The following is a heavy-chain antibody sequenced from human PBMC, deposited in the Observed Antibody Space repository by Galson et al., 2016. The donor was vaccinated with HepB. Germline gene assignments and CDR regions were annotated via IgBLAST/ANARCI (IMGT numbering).Heavy chain of an antibody. Sequence: SVKVSCKASGYIFSDFGLCWVRQAPGQGLEWMGWISVYSGNTKYSQKLQGRVTMTADTSTSTAYMELRTLRSDDTAVYYCARDKEVGPTVDWGQGTLVTVSS. CDR2: ISVYSGNT. D-gene: IGHD1-26*01. CDR1: GYIFSDFG. J-gene: IGHJ4*02. V-gene: IGHV1-18*01. CDR3: ARDKEVGPTVD.